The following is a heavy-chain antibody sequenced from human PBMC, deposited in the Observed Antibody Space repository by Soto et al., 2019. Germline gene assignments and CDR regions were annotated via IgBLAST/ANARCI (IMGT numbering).Heavy chain of an antibody. Sequence: QVQLVESGGGVVQPGRSLRLSCAASGFTFSSYAMHWVRRAPGKGLEWMAVMSYDGSNKYYADSVKGRFTISRDSSKHTLYQQMNSLRHEDAGLHCCARGGGAYWGQGPLVIVSS. CDR2: MSYDGSNK. D-gene: IGHD3-16*01. J-gene: IGHJ4*02. CDR3: ARGGGAY. CDR1: GFTFSSYA. V-gene: IGHV3-30-3*01.